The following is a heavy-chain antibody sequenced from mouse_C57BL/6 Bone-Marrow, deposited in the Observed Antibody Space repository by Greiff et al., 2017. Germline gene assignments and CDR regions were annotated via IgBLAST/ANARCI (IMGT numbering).Heavy chain of an antibody. V-gene: IGHV10-1*01. CDR3: LIPLPDY. J-gene: IGHJ2*01. CDR1: GFSFNTYA. CDR2: IRSKSNNYAT. Sequence: EVNVVESGGGLVQPKGSLKLSCAASGFSFNTYAMNWVRQAPGKGLEWVARIRSKSNNYATYYADSVKDRFTISRDDSESMLYLQMNIFKTEATAMYYSLIPLPDYGGQGTTLTVAS.